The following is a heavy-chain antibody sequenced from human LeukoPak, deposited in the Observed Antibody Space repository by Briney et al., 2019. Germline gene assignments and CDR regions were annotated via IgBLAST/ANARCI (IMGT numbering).Heavy chain of an antibody. D-gene: IGHD5-18*01. CDR1: GFTFSSYS. CDR2: ISSSSSYI. V-gene: IGHV3-21*01. CDR3: ARAVQLWSYFDY. Sequence: GGSLRLSCAASGFTFSSYSMNWVRQAPGKGLKWVSSISSSSSYIYYADSVKGRFTISRDNAKNSLYLQMNSLRAEDTAVYYCARAVQLWSYFDYWGQGTLVTVSS. J-gene: IGHJ4*02.